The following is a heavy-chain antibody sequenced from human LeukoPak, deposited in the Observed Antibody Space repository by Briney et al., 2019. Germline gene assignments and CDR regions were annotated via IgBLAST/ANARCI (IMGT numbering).Heavy chain of an antibody. D-gene: IGHD2-21*01. CDR1: GFTFSSYA. CDR2: INHSGGAT. V-gene: IGHV3-23*01. J-gene: IGHJ5*02. CDR3: AKRAYAAAYEDWSDP. Sequence: GGSLRLSCAASGFTFSSYAMNWVRQAPGKGLEWVSTINHSGGATYYADSVKSRFTISRDNSKNTLYLQMNSLRAEDTAVYFCAKRAYAAAYEDWSDPWGQGTLVTVSS.